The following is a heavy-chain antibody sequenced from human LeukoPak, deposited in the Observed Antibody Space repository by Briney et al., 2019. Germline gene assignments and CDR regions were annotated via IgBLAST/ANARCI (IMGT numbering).Heavy chain of an antibody. Sequence: PGGSLRLSCAASGFTFSSYWMSWVRQAPGKGLEWGAHINQDGSEEYYVDSLKGRFTISRDNAKNSLYLQMNSLRAEDTAVYYCARDPTDYGTNTFDYWGQGTLVTVSS. D-gene: IGHD4/OR15-4a*01. J-gene: IGHJ4*02. CDR2: INQDGSEE. V-gene: IGHV3-7*01. CDR3: ARDPTDYGTNTFDY. CDR1: GFTFSSYW.